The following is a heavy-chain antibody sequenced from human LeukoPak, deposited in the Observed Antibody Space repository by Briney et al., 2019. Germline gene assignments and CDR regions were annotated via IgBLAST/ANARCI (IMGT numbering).Heavy chain of an antibody. D-gene: IGHD6-19*01. CDR2: ISAYNGNT. Sequence: ASVKVSCKASGYTFTSYGISWVRQAPGQGLEWMGWISAYNGNTNYAQKLQGRVTMTTDTSTSTAYMELSSLRSEDTAVYYCASLTGIAVAPYWGQGTLVTVSS. CDR1: GYTFTSYG. CDR3: ASLTGIAVAPY. V-gene: IGHV1-18*01. J-gene: IGHJ4*02.